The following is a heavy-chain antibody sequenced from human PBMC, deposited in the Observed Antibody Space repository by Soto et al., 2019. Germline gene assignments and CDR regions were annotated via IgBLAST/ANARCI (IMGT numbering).Heavy chain of an antibody. CDR2: ISGSSNTI. D-gene: IGHD2-2*01. CDR3: AREVGGYCSTTSCYAFGWFDP. V-gene: IGHV3-48*01. CDR1: GFPFSSYT. Sequence: EVQLVESGGGLVQPGGSLRLSFAASGFPFSSYTRNWVRRAPGKGLEGVSYISGSSNTIYYADSVKGRFTISRDNAKNSLYLQMNSLRAEDTAVYYCAREVGGYCSTTSCYAFGWFDPWGQGDLVTVSS. J-gene: IGHJ5*02.